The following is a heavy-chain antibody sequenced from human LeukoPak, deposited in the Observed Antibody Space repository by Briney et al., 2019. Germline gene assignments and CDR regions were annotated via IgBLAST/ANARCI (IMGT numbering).Heavy chain of an antibody. J-gene: IGHJ4*02. CDR3: ASAESHDYGET. D-gene: IGHD4-17*01. CDR1: GYTFAGYY. V-gene: IGHV1-2*02. Sequence: ASVKVSCKASGYTFAGYYVHWVRQSPGQGLEWMGWFKPNSGGTQYAQRFRGRVTMTRDTSITTAYMELTGLRSDDTAVYFCASAESHDYGETWGLGTLVTVSS. CDR2: FKPNSGGT.